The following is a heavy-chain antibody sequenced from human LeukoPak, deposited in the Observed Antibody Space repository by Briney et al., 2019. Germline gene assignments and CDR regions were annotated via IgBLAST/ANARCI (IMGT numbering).Heavy chain of an antibody. CDR3: AKFLPTHIVVANYYFDY. J-gene: IGHJ4*02. CDR2: ISGSGGST. Sequence: SGGSLRLSCAVSGFTFSSYAMSWVRQAPGKGLEWVSAISGSGGSTYYADSVKGRSTISRDNSKNTLYLQMNSLRAEDTAVYYCAKFLPTHIVVANYYFDYWGQGTLVTVSS. D-gene: IGHD2-21*01. V-gene: IGHV3-23*01. CDR1: GFTFSSYA.